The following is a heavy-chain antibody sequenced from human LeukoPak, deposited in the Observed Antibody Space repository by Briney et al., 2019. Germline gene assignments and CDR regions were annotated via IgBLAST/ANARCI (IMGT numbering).Heavy chain of an antibody. CDR3: ARLDRGGDPPVIDY. D-gene: IGHD2-21*02. Sequence: GESLKISCEASGYSFTNYWIGWVRQVPGKGPESVGIISPKTSDTKYRPSFRGQVTISADKSISTAYMQWSSLKASDTAMYYCARLDRGGDPPVIDYWGQGTLVTVSS. CDR2: ISPKTSDT. CDR1: GYSFTNYW. V-gene: IGHV5-51*01. J-gene: IGHJ4*02.